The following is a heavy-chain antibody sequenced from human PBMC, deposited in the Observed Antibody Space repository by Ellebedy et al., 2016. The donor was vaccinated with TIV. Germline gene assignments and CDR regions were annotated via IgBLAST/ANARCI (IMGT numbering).Heavy chain of an antibody. Sequence: GESLKISCAASGFTFSNYWMTWVRQAPGKGLEWVANIKQDGSEKYYVDSVKGRFSISRDNAKNPLYLQMNSLTDEDTAVYYCARDQWLGRAYYFDSWGQGTLVTVSS. J-gene: IGHJ4*02. V-gene: IGHV3-7*01. CDR3: ARDQWLGRAYYFDS. CDR1: GFTFSNYW. CDR2: IKQDGSEK. D-gene: IGHD6-19*01.